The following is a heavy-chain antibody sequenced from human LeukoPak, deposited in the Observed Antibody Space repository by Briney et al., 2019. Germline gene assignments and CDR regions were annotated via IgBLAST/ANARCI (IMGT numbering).Heavy chain of an antibody. V-gene: IGHV1-18*01. CDR3: ARDWPAQWLARWYYYYGMDV. CDR2: ISAYNGNT. D-gene: IGHD6-19*01. Sequence: ASVKVSCKASGYTFTSYGISWVRQAPGQGLEWMGWISAYNGNTNYAQKLQGRVTMTTDTSTSTAYMELRSLRSDDTAVYYCARDWPAQWLARWYYYYGMDVWGQGTTVTVSS. J-gene: IGHJ6*02. CDR1: GYTFTSYG.